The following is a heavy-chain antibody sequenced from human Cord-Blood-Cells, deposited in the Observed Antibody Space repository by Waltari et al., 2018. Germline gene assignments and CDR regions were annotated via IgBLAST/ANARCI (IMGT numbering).Heavy chain of an antibody. CDR3: ARVTVLGDAFDI. D-gene: IGHD2-8*02. CDR2: INPNSGGT. CDR1: GYPFTGYY. J-gene: IGHJ3*02. V-gene: IGHV1-2*02. Sequence: QVQLVQSGAEVKKPGAPVTVSCQASGYPFTGYYMPWVRQAPGQGLEWMGWINPNSGGTNYAQKFQGRVTRTRDTSISTAYMELSRLRSDDTAVYYCARVTVLGDAFDIWGQGTMVTVSS.